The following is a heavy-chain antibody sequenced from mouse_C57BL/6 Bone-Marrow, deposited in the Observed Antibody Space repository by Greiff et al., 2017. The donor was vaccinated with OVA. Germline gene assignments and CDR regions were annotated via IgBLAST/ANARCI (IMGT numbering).Heavy chain of an antibody. CDR2: IRSKSNNYAT. CDR3: VRRLGERDFDY. D-gene: IGHD4-1*01. J-gene: IGHJ2*01. Sequence: EVQLQESGGGLVQPKGSLKLSCAASGFSFNTYAMNWVRQAPGKGLEWVARIRSKSNNYATSYADSVKDRFTISRDDSESMLYLQMNNMKTEDTAMYYCVRRLGERDFDYRGQGTTLTVSS. V-gene: IGHV10-1*01. CDR1: GFSFNTYA.